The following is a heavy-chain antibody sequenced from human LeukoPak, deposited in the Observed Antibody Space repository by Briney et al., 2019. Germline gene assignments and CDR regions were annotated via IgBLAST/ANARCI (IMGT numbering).Heavy chain of an antibody. V-gene: IGHV3-48*04. Sequence: GGSLRLSCAASGFTFSSYSMNWVRQAPGKGLEWVSYISSSSSTIYYADPVKGRFTISRDNAKNSLYLQMNSLRAEDTAVYYCARDRNYYGSGSYYTPIGPFDYWGQGTLVTVSS. CDR3: ARDRNYYGSGSYYTPIGPFDY. D-gene: IGHD3-10*01. J-gene: IGHJ4*02. CDR2: ISSSSSTI. CDR1: GFTFSSYS.